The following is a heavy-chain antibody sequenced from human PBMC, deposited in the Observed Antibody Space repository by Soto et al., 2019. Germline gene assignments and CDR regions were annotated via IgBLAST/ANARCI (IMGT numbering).Heavy chain of an antibody. CDR2: IIPILGIA. D-gene: IGHD2-15*01. V-gene: IGHV1-69*02. J-gene: IGHJ3*02. CDR1: GGTFSSYT. Sequence: SVKVSCKASGGTFSSYTISWVRQAPGQGLEWMGRIIPILGIANYAQKFQGRVTITADRSTSTAYMELSSLRSEDTAVYYCARWTQGYCSGGSCLGHAFDICGQGTMVPVSS. CDR3: ARWTQGYCSGGSCLGHAFDI.